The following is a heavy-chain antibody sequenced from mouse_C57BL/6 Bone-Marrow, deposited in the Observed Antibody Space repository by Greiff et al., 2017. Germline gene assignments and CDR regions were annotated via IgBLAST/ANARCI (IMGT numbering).Heavy chain of an antibody. V-gene: IGHV1-26*01. CDR3: AKLVITWDYYAMDY. D-gene: IGHD2-13*01. CDR1: GYTFTDYY. Sequence: EVQLQQSGPELVKPGASVKISCKASGYTFTDYYMNWVKQSHGKSLEWIGDINPNNGGTSYNQKFKGKATLTVDKSSSTAYMELRSLTSEDSAVYYCAKLVITWDYYAMDYWGQGTSVTVSS. CDR2: INPNNGGT. J-gene: IGHJ4*01.